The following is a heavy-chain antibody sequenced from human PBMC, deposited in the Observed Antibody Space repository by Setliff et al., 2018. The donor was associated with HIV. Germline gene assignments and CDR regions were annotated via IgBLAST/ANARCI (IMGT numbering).Heavy chain of an antibody. D-gene: IGHD3-3*01. CDR2: ISRGGDSI. CDR1: GFTFWSHS. J-gene: IGHJ4*02. Sequence: GGSLRLSCAASGFTFWSHSMLWVRQAPGKGLQWVAYISRGGDSIFYEDSVKGRFTISRDNARNSLYLQMNSLTVEDTGVYYCARLYDRYEDSVYYHPVQALSYWGQGAQGTVSS. V-gene: IGHV3-48*01. CDR3: ARLYDRYEDSVYYHPVQALSY.